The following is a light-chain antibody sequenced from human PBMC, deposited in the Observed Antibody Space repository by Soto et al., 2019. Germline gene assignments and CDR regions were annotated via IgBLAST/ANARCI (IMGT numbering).Light chain of an antibody. J-gene: IGKJ1*01. CDR2: GAS. CDR1: QFVSTN. V-gene: IGKV3-15*01. CDR3: QQYNDRPRT. Sequence: ELVMTQSPATLSVXPGERATLSCRASQFVSTNLAWYQQRPGQAPRLLIYGASTRAIGVPARFSGSGSGTEFTLTISSLQSEDFAVYYCQQYNDRPRTFCQVS.